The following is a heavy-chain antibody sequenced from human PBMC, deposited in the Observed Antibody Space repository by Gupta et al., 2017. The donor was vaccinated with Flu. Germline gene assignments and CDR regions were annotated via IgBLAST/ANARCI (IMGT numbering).Heavy chain of an antibody. V-gene: IGHV3-23*01. CDR2: IISRGSST. CDR1: TINRYA. Sequence: TINRYAMTWVSQAPGKGLEWVSTIISRGSSTHYAASVKGRFTVSRDNPNNTLYLQLDSLRADDTAIYYCARDRVTVFVGRGYYLDIWGKGTAVTVSS. J-gene: IGHJ6*03. CDR3: ARDRVTVFVGRGYYLDI. D-gene: IGHD3-16*02.